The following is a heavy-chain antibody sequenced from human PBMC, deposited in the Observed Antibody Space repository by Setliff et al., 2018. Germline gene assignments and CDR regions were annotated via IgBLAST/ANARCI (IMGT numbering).Heavy chain of an antibody. Sequence: GSLRLSCTASGLTVTSNYMSWVRQAAGKGLDWVSLIYTAGRTYYADSVKGRFTISRDNSKNTLYLQMNSLRAEDTAVYYCAKYSSSWGGYYYYYYYMDVWGKGTTVTVSS. CDR1: GLTVTSNY. CDR3: AKYSSSWGGYYYYYYYMDV. J-gene: IGHJ6*03. V-gene: IGHV3-53*01. D-gene: IGHD6-13*01. CDR2: IYTAGRT.